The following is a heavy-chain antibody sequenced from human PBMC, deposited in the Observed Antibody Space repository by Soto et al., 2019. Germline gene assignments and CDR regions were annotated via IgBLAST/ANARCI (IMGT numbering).Heavy chain of an antibody. CDR1: GFTFSSYS. CDR3: ARDLAVAWTSDDY. Sequence: EVQLVESGGGLVKPGGSLRLSCAASGFTFSSYSMNWVRQAPGKGLEWVSSISSGSSYIYYADSVKGRFTISRDNAKNSLYLQMNSLRAEDTAVYYCARDLAVAWTSDDYWGQGTLVTVSS. CDR2: ISSGSSYI. J-gene: IGHJ4*02. V-gene: IGHV3-21*01. D-gene: IGHD6-19*01.